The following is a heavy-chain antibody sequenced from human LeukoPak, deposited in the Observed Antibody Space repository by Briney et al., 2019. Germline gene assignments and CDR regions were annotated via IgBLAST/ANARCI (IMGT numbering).Heavy chain of an antibody. J-gene: IGHJ4*02. D-gene: IGHD2/OR15-2a*01. CDR1: GFTFSSYG. V-gene: IGHV3-33*01. CDR2: IWYDGSNK. CDR3: AREGPRGNSQFDY. Sequence: GRSLRLSCAASGFTFSSYGMHWVRQAPGKGLEWVALIWYDGSNKYYTDSVRGRLTISRDNSKNTLYLQMNSLRAEDTAIYYCAREGPRGNSQFDYWGQGTLVTVSS.